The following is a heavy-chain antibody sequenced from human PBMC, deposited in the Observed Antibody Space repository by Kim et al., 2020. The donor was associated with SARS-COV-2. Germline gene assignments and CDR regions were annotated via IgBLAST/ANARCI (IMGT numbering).Heavy chain of an antibody. D-gene: IGHD3-16*01. V-gene: IGHV3-49*02. J-gene: IGHJ6*03. CDR3: ARSRRAYEYMDF. Sequence: EYAPAVKDRFTVSRDDANSVAYLKLNSLGSEDTAVYYCARSRRAYEYMDFWGKGTTVTVSS.